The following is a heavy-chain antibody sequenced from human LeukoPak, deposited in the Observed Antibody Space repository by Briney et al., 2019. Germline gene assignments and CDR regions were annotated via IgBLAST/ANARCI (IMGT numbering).Heavy chain of an antibody. CDR2: FDPEDGET. J-gene: IGHJ4*02. Sequence: ASVKVSCKVSGYTLTELSMHWVRQAPGKGREWMGGFDPEDGETIYAQKFQGRVTMTEDTSTDTAYMELSSLRSEDTAVYYCATGLLRYYYDSSADYWGQGTLVTVSS. CDR1: GYTLTELS. V-gene: IGHV1-24*01. CDR3: ATGLLRYYYDSSADY. D-gene: IGHD3-22*01.